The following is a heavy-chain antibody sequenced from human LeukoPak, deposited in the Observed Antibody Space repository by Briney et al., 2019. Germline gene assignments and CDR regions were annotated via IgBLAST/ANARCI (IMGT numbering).Heavy chain of an antibody. D-gene: IGHD6-13*01. J-gene: IGHJ4*02. Sequence: PGGSLRLSCAASGFTFSSYGMSWVRQAPGKGLEWVSAISGSGGSTYYADSVKGRFTISRDNSKNSLYLQMNSLRAEDTAVYYCARLDRGIAADDYWGQGTLVTVSS. CDR3: ARLDRGIAADDY. CDR2: ISGSGGST. V-gene: IGHV3-23*01. CDR1: GFTFSSYG.